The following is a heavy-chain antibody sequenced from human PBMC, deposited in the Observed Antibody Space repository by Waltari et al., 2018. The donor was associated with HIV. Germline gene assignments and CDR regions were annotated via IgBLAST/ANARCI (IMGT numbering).Heavy chain of an antibody. V-gene: IGHV3-30-3*02. CDR1: GLTLSRFP. Sequence: QVRLVESGGGVVQPGKSLGLSCAASGLTLSRFPMHWVRQVPGKGLEWMGTISSDGSNKFCADSLRGRCNISRDNSKNTLYLHMSSLRPEDTSVYYCVKSNNSAWHNFVDWGQGTLVTVSS. J-gene: IGHJ4*02. CDR2: ISSDGSNK. D-gene: IGHD3-22*01. CDR3: VKSNNSAWHNFVD.